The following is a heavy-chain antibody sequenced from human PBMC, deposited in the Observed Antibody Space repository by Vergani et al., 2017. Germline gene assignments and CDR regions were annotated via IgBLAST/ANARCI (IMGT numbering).Heavy chain of an antibody. CDR2: IKNTGDGT. CDR3: GRGSDNYN. Sequence: EVQLVESGGGLVQPGRSLRLSCVASGFTFSSHAMSWVRQGHGQGLEWVSSIKNTGDGTHYADSVKGRFTISRDNSKNTLYLQMNSLRVEDTAVYYCGRGSDNYNWGQGTLVTVSS. J-gene: IGHJ4*02. D-gene: IGHD5-24*01. CDR1: GFTFSSHA. V-gene: IGHV3-23*04.